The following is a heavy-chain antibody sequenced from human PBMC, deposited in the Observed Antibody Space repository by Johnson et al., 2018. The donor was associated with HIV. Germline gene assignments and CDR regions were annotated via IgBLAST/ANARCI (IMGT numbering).Heavy chain of an antibody. D-gene: IGHD2-21*02. CDR1: AFSFSNYP. J-gene: IGHJ3*01. Sequence: QMQLVESGGGVVQPGRSLRLSCAASAFSFSNYPMHWVRQAPGKGLEWVAVISYDGSNKYYTDSVKGRFTISRDNSKNTLYLQMNSLNTDDTAFYYCATGDDDGFWGQGTKVTVSS. CDR2: ISYDGSNK. CDR3: ATGDDDGF. V-gene: IGHV3-30*04.